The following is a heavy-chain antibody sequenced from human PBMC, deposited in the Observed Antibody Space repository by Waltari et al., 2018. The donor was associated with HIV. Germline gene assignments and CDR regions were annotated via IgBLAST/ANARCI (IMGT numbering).Heavy chain of an antibody. D-gene: IGHD6-19*01. CDR1: GFTFSSYS. CDR2: ISYAGANK. Sequence: QVQLVESGGGVVQPGTSLRLSCAASGFTFSSYSIHWVRQVPGKGLEWVAMISYAGANKYFSDTVKGRFAISRDNSQNALYLQMNSLREDDTALYYCTRGAPRRYSSGWGLDYWGQGTLVTVAS. V-gene: IGHV3-30*09. CDR3: TRGAPRRYSSGWGLDY. J-gene: IGHJ4*02.